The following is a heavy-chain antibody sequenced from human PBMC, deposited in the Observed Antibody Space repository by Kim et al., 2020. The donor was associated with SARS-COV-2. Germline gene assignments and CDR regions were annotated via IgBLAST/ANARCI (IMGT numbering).Heavy chain of an antibody. D-gene: IGHD6-19*01. CDR3: ARVDSSGWYGAYYYGVD. J-gene: IGHJ6*01. V-gene: IGHV4-4*02. CDR1: GGSISSSNW. CDR2: IYHSGST. Sequence: SETLSLTCAVSGGSISSSNWWSWVRQPPGKGRVWIGEIYHSGSTNYNPSLKSRVTISADKSNNQLSLKLTSMTAADTAVYYCARVDSSGWYGAYYYGVD.